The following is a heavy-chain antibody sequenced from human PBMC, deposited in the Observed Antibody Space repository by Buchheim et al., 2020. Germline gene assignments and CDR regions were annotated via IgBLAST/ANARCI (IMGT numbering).Heavy chain of an antibody. CDR2: TYYSGST. Sequence: QLQLQESGPGLVKPSETLSLTCTVSGCSISSSSYYWGWIGQPPGKGLEWIGSTYYSGSTYYHQSLKRRVTISVDTSKKHFSLKLSSVTAADTAVYYCATVEYDFWSGYPAYWGQGTL. CDR3: ATVEYDFWSGYPAY. CDR1: GCSISSSSYY. D-gene: IGHD3-3*01. J-gene: IGHJ4*02. V-gene: IGHV4-39*02.